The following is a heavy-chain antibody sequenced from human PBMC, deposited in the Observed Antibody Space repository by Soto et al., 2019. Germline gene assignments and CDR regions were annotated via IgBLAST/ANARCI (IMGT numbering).Heavy chain of an antibody. CDR2: IRSKANSYAK. V-gene: IGHV3-73*02. J-gene: IGHJ4*02. CDR1: GYTFSDSA. CDR3: ARLWSEREPNFDY. Sequence: EVQLVESGGGLVQPGGSLKLSCAASGYTFSDSAMHWVRQASGKGRAWVGRIRSKANSYAKVYAASEKGRFTISRDDSKNTAYWQMNSMKTEDTAVYYCARLWSEREPNFDYWGQGTLVSVAS. D-gene: IGHD1-26*01.